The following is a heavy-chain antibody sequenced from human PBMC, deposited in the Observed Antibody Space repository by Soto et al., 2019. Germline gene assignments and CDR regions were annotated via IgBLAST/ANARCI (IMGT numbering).Heavy chain of an antibody. D-gene: IGHD5-12*01. CDR1: GFNFSSYS. J-gene: IGHJ4*02. V-gene: IGHV3-48*02. CDR3: AREFPSKYSGYDY. CDR2: ISSSSSTI. Sequence: GGSLSLSCAASGFNFSSYSMNWVRQAPGKGLEWVSYISSSSSTIYYADSVKGRFTISRDNAKNSLYLQMNSLRDEDTAVYYCAREFPSKYSGYDYWGQGTLVTVSS.